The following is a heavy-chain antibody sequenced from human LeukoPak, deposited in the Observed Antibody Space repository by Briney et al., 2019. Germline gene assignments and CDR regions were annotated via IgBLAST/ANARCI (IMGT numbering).Heavy chain of an antibody. CDR2: IKQDGNEK. Sequence: PGGSLRLSCAASGFTFSTYWMSWVRQAPGKGLEWVANIKQDGNEKYYMDSVKGRFTISRDNAKNSLYLRMNSLRAEDTAVYYCARAPDLDSSGYYYRFFQHWGQGTLVTVSS. D-gene: IGHD3-22*01. CDR3: ARAPDLDSSGYYYRFFQH. V-gene: IGHV3-7*05. J-gene: IGHJ1*01. CDR1: GFTFSTYW.